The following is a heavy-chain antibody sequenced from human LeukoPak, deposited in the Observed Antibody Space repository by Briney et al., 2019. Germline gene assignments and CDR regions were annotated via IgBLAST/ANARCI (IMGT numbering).Heavy chain of an antibody. CDR2: IYHSGST. V-gene: IGHV4-38-2*02. CDR3: ARTRGFGELLGEGFAP. Sequence: SETLSLTCTVSVYSISSGYYWGWIRQPPGKGLEWIGRIYHSGSTYYNPSLKSRVTISVDTSKNQFSLKLSSVTAADTAVYYCARTRGFGELLGEGFAPWGQGTLVTVSS. J-gene: IGHJ5*02. D-gene: IGHD3-10*01. CDR1: VYSISSGYY.